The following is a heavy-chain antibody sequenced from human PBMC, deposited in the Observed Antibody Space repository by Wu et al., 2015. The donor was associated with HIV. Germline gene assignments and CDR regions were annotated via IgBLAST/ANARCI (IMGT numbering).Heavy chain of an antibody. J-gene: IGHJ4*02. Sequence: QVQLVQSGVEVKKPGSSVKVSCKASGGTFSSYAISWVRQAPGQGLEWMGGIIPLFGSAHSAQKFQDRVTVTTDDYMATVYMELNSLTSEDTAIYYCARGFSSTWYDYYDSWGQGTLVTVSS. CDR3: ARGFSSTWYDYYDS. V-gene: IGHV1-69*05. D-gene: IGHD6-13*01. CDR1: GGTFSSYA. CDR2: IIPLFGSA.